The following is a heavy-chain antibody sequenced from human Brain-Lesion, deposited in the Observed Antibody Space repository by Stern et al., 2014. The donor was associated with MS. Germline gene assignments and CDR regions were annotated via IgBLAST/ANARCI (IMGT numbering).Heavy chain of an antibody. Sequence: QVQLVQSGAEVKKPGASVKVSCQTSGYIFTGYYIHWVRQASGQGLEWMAWINPNTGGTKYAQEVQGRVTMSRDTSISTAYVELSSLTSDDTAVYYCARDQRGITIFGVVTDYYYLGMDVWGQGTTVTVSS. J-gene: IGHJ6*02. D-gene: IGHD3-3*01. CDR3: ARDQRGITIFGVVTDYYYLGMDV. V-gene: IGHV1-2*02. CDR2: INPNTGGT. CDR1: GYIFTGYY.